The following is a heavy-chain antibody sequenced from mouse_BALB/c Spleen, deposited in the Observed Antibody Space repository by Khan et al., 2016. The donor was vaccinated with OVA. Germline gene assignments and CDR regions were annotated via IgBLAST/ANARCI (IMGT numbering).Heavy chain of an antibody. V-gene: IGHV2-9*02. Sequence: VQLQESGPGLVAPSQSLSITCTVSGFSLTTYGVHWVRQPPGKGLDWLGVIWAGGSTNFNSALMSSMSISKDNSKSQVVLKMNSLQTVDTAMYYCARDRNYGNYLAMDYWGQGTSVTVSS. CDR1: GFSLTTYG. D-gene: IGHD2-1*01. CDR3: ARDRNYGNYLAMDY. J-gene: IGHJ4*01. CDR2: IWAGGST.